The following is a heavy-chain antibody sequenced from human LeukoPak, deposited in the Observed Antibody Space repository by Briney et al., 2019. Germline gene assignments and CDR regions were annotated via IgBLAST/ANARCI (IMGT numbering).Heavy chain of an antibody. V-gene: IGHV4-4*07. CDR2: VYTSGST. CDR1: GGSISNYY. Sequence: PSETLSLTCTVSGGSISNYYWSWIRQPAAKGLEGIGRVYTSGSTNYNPSLNSRVDISVDKSKNQFSLKLSSVTAADTAVYYCARDQTVTTRVYYYYYMDVWGKGNTVTVPS. J-gene: IGHJ6*03. D-gene: IGHD4-17*01. CDR3: ARDQTVTTRVYYYYYMDV.